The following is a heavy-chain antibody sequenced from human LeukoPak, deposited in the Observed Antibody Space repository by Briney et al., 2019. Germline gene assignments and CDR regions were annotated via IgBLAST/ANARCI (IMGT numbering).Heavy chain of an antibody. D-gene: IGHD3-10*01. Sequence: SETLSLTCAVSGYSISSGYYWGWIRQPPGKGLEWIGSIYLSGSTYYNPSLKSRVTISVDTFKNQFSLKLSSVTAADTAVYYCAAGLWFGDRAFDYWGQGTLVTVSS. CDR1: GYSISSGYY. CDR3: AAGLWFGDRAFDY. CDR2: IYLSGST. J-gene: IGHJ4*02. V-gene: IGHV4-38-2*01.